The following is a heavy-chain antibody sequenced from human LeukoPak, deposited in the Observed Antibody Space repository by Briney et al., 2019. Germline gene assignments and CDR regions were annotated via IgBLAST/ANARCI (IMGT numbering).Heavy chain of an antibody. CDR1: GYTFTDYY. CDR2: INPNSGDT. J-gene: IGHJ4*02. D-gene: IGHD5-18*01. CDR3: ARGTGEGYTYGRYYFDY. Sequence: EASVKVSCKASGYTFTDYYMHWVRQAPGQGLEWMGWINPNSGDTNYAQKFQGRVTMTRDTSISTAYVELSRLRSDDTAVYYCARGTGEGYTYGRYYFDYWGQGTLVTVSS. V-gene: IGHV1-2*02.